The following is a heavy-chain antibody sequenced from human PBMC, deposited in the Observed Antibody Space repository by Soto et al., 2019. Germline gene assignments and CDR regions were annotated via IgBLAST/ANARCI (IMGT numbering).Heavy chain of an antibody. CDR1: GFTFSSYS. J-gene: IGHJ5*02. CDR3: AREGLGYCSGGSCYWFDP. V-gene: IGHV3-21*01. Sequence: GGSLRLSCAASGFTFSSYSMNWVRQAPGKGLEWVSSISSSSSYIYYADSVRGRFTISRDNAKNSLYLQMNSLRAEDTAVYYCAREGLGYCSGGSCYWFDPWGQGTLVTVSS. CDR2: ISSSSSYI. D-gene: IGHD2-15*01.